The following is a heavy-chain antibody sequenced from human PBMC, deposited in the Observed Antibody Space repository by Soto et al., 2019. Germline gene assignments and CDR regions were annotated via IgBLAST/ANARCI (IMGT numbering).Heavy chain of an antibody. Sequence: PSETLSLTCTVSGGSISSYYWSWIRQPPGKALEWIGYTSYIGSTNYNPSLKSRVTILVDMSKNQFSLDLTSVTAADTAVYYCAGDRGDYGLNLFDPWGQGSLVTGSS. CDR1: GGSISSYY. D-gene: IGHD4-17*01. CDR3: AGDRGDYGLNLFDP. V-gene: IGHV4-59*01. CDR2: TSYIGST. J-gene: IGHJ5*02.